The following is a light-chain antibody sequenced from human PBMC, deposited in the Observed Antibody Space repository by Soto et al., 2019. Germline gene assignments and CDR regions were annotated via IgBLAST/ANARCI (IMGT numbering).Light chain of an antibody. CDR1: QSVRSN. V-gene: IGKV3-15*01. CDR3: QQYNDWART. CDR2: GAS. J-gene: IGKJ1*01. Sequence: EVVMTQSPATLSVSPGQGATLSFIASQSVRSNLVWYQQKPGQAPRLLIYGASTRVTGIPARFSGSGSGTEFTLTTSSQQSEDSAVDYCQQYNDWARTFGRGSKVEI.